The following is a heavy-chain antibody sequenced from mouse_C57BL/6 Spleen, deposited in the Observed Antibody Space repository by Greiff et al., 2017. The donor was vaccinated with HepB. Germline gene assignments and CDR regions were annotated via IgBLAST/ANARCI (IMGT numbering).Heavy chain of an antibody. D-gene: IGHD1-1*01. CDR2: IDPETGGT. CDR3: TREDYYGSSYLDY. V-gene: IGHV1-15*01. J-gene: IGHJ2*01. CDR1: GYTFTDYE. Sequence: QVHVKQSGAELVRPGASVTLSCKASGYTFTDYEMHWVKQTPVHGLEWIGAIDPETGGTAYNQKFKGKAILTADKSSSTAYMELRSLTSEDSAVYYCTREDYYGSSYLDYWGQGTTLTVSS.